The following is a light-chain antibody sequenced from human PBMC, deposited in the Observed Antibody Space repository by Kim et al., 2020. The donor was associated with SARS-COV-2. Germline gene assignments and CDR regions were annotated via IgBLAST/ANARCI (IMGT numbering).Light chain of an antibody. CDR1: QSVGSAY. V-gene: IGKV3-20*01. Sequence: ATLECRASQSVGSAYIAWFKRRRGQRARLCVFGGNGSATGIPDRFSVSGSGTDSTLTISRLEPEDFAVYYCHQYGDSPRTFGPGRRREIK. CDR2: GGN. CDR3: HQYGDSPRT. J-gene: IGKJ5*01.